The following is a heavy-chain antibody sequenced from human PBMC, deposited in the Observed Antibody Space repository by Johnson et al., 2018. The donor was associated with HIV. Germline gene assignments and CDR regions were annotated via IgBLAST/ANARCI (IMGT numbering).Heavy chain of an antibody. CDR3: ARDDTEADGAFDI. CDR1: GFTFSNYA. Sequence: QVQLVESGGGVVQPGRSLRLSCAASGFTFSNYAMHWVRQAPGKGLEWVAVISYDGSKKNYADSVKGRFSISRDNSKNTVYLQMNSLRAEDTALYYCARDDTEADGAFDIWGQGTMVAVSS. D-gene: IGHD2-2*02. CDR2: ISYDGSKK. J-gene: IGHJ3*02. V-gene: IGHV3-30-3*01.